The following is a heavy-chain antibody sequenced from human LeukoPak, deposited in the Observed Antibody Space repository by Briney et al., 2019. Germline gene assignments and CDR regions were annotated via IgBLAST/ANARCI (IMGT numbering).Heavy chain of an antibody. D-gene: IGHD3-10*01. Sequence: ASVKVSCKASGYTFTGYGISWVRQAPGQGLEWMGWISAYNGNTNYAQKLQGRVTMTTDTSTSTAYMELRSLRSDDTAVYYCARDRYYYGSGNNNWFDPWGQGTLVTVSS. V-gene: IGHV1-18*01. CDR3: ARDRYYYGSGNNNWFDP. CDR2: ISAYNGNT. J-gene: IGHJ5*02. CDR1: GYTFTGYG.